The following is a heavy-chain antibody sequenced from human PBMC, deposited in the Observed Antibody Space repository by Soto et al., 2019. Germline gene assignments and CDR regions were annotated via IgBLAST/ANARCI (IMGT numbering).Heavy chain of an antibody. CDR2: IYHSGST. D-gene: IGHD6-6*01. J-gene: IGHJ6*02. CDR1: GYSISSGYY. Sequence: SETLSLTCAVSGYSISSGYYWGWLRQPPGKGLEWIGSIYHSGSTYYNPSLKSRVTISVDTSKNQFSLKLSSVTAADTAVYYCARDLRADSAARRTLTVFYYGMDVWGQGATVTVSS. CDR3: ARDLRADSAARRTLTVFYYGMDV. V-gene: IGHV4-38-2*02.